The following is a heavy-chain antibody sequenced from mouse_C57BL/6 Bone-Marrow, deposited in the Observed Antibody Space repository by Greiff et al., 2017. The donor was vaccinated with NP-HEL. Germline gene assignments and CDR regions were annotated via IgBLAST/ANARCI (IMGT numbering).Heavy chain of an antibody. D-gene: IGHD1-1*01. CDR1: GYSITSGYY. Sequence: ESGPGLVKPSQSLSLTCSVTGYSITSGYYWNWIRQFPGNKLEWMGYISYDGSNNYNPSLKNRISITRDTSKNQFFLKLNSVTTEDTATYYCARVITTVVDWYFDVWGTGTTVTVSS. CDR3: ARVITTVVDWYFDV. CDR2: ISYDGSN. V-gene: IGHV3-6*01. J-gene: IGHJ1*03.